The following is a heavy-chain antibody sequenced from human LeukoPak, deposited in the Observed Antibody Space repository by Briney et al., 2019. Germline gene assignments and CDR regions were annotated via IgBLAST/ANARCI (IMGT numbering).Heavy chain of an antibody. V-gene: IGHV1-2*02. CDR1: GYTFTGYY. CDR3: ARGGPLTAMVYYYYYMDV. D-gene: IGHD5-18*01. CDR2: INPNSGGT. J-gene: IGHJ6*03. Sequence: GASVKVSCKASGYTFTGYYMHWVRQAPGQGLEWMGWINPNSGGTNYAQKFQGRVTMTRDTSISTAYMELSRLRSDDTAVCYCARGGPLTAMVYYYYYMDVWGKGTTVTVSS.